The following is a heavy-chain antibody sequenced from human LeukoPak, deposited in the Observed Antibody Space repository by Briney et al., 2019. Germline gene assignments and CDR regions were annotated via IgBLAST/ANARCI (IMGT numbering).Heavy chain of an antibody. V-gene: IGHV3-23*01. D-gene: IGHD5-12*01. CDR1: GFTFSSYA. CDR3: ARTTGLAQTLRS. CDR2: ISGSGGST. Sequence: GGSLRLSCAASGFTFSSYAMSWVRQAPGKGLEWVSAISGSGGSTYYADSVKGRFTISRDNSKNTLYLQMNSLRAEDTAVYYCARTTGLAQTLRSWGQGTLVTVSS. J-gene: IGHJ4*02.